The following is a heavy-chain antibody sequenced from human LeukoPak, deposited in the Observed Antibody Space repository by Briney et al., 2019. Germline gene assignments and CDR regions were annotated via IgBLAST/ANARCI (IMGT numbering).Heavy chain of an antibody. CDR1: GSSFTNQW. V-gene: IGHV3-7*01. J-gene: IGHJ3*02. Sequence: GGSLRLSCAPSGSSFTNQWMNWVRQAPGKGLEWVASIKGDGSVEHYVDSLKGRFTISRDNSKKSLYLQMSSLRVEDTALYYCASAALDIWGQGTLVTLSS. CDR3: ASAALDI. CDR2: IKGDGSVE.